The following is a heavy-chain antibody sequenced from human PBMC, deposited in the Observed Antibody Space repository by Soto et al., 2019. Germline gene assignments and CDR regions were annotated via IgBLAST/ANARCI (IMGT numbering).Heavy chain of an antibody. D-gene: IGHD2-8*01. J-gene: IGHJ4*02. V-gene: IGHV3-15*01. Sequence: EVQLVESGGGLVKPGGSLRLSCAASGFTFDNAWMSWVRQAPGKGLEWVGRIKSKTDGGTADYAAPVKGRFTISRDDSKNTLFLQTNSLKTEDTAVYYCTTDRGHMYDFDYWGQGTLVPVSS. CDR2: IKSKTDGGTA. CDR1: GFTFDNAW. CDR3: TTDRGHMYDFDY.